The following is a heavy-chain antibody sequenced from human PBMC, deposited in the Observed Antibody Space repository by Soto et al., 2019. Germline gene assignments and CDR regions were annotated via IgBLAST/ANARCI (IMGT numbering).Heavy chain of an antibody. CDR2: ISSSGSTI. CDR1: GFTFSDYY. D-gene: IGHD3-10*01. J-gene: IGHJ6*02. Sequence: QVQLMESGGGLVKPGGSLRLSCAASGFTFSDYYMSWIRQAPGKGLEWVSYISSSGSTIYYADSVKGRFTISRDNAKNSLYQQMNSLRAEHTAVYYCASLYGSGSYFGYYYGMDVWGQGTTVTVSS. V-gene: IGHV3-11*01. CDR3: ASLYGSGSYFGYYYGMDV.